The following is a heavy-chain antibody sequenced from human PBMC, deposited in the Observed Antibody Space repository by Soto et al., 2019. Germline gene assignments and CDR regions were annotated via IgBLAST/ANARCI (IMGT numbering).Heavy chain of an antibody. D-gene: IGHD2-15*01. J-gene: IGHJ6*02. CDR3: ARDGLVVATGSRTWHYYYGMDV. CDR1: GGTFSTYA. V-gene: IGHV1-69*12. CDR2: IIPIFGTA. Sequence: QVQLVQSGAEVKKPGSSVKVSCKSSGGTFSTYAISWVRQSPGQGLEWLGGIIPIFGTANYAQKFQGRVKIPAAESTTTAYMEVISLRSEDTAGYYCARDGLVVATGSRTWHYYYGMDVWGQGTTVTVSS.